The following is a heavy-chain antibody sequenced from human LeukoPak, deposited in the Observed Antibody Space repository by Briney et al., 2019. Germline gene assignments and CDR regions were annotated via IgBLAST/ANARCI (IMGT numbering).Heavy chain of an antibody. CDR3: ASGNYFDY. CDR1: GFTFSTFW. V-gene: IGHV3-7*01. CDR2: IKQDGTEK. J-gene: IGHJ4*02. Sequence: GGSLRLSCAASGFTFSTFWMSWVRQAPGKGLEWVANIKQDGTEKHYVDSVKGRFTISRDNAKNSLYLQMSSLRAEDTAVYFCASGNYFDYWGQGTLVTVSS.